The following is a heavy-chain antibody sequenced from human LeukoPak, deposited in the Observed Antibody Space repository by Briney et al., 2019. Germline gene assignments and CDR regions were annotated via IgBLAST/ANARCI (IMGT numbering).Heavy chain of an antibody. Sequence: PSETLSLTCTVSGGSISSYYWSWIRQPPGKGLEWIGYIYYSGSTNYNPSLKSRVTISVDTSKNQFSLKLSSVTAADTAVYNCARLHNWNDGTDAFDIWGQGTMVTVSS. D-gene: IGHD1-1*01. V-gene: IGHV4-59*08. CDR2: IYYSGST. J-gene: IGHJ3*02. CDR3: ARLHNWNDGTDAFDI. CDR1: GGSISSYY.